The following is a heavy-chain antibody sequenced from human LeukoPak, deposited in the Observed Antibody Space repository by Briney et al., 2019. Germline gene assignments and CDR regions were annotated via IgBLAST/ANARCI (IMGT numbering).Heavy chain of an antibody. V-gene: IGHV3-15*01. Sequence: GGSLRLSCAASGFTFSNAWMSWVRQAPGKGLEWVGRIKSKTDGGTTDYAAPVKGRFTIPGDDSKNTLYLQMNSLKTEDTAVYYCTRQRGLRSLYDYWGQGTLVTVSS. CDR2: IKSKTDGGTT. D-gene: IGHD3-16*01. CDR3: TRQRGLRSLYDY. CDR1: GFTFSNAW. J-gene: IGHJ4*02.